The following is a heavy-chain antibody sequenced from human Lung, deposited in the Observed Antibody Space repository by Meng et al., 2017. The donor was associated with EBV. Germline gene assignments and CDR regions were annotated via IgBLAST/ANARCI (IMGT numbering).Heavy chain of an antibody. D-gene: IGHD3-10*02. CDR2: TYYRSKYYN. J-gene: IGHJ4*02. CDR1: GDSVSSNSAA. V-gene: IGHV6-1*01. Sequence: QVKQQQSSPGLGKPSQTLSLTCAISGDSVSSNSAAWNWIRQSPSRGLEWLGRTYYRSKYYNDYALSMKSRITINPDTSKNQFSLQLNSVTPEDTAIYYCARDWGDVRGGFDFWGQGTLVTVSS. CDR3: ARDWGDVRGGFDF.